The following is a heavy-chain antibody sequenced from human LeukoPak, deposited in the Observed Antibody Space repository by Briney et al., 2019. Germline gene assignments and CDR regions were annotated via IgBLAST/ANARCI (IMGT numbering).Heavy chain of an antibody. CDR2: IHYNGST. Sequence: PSETLSLTCTVSGGSMNTYFWSWIRQPPGKGLEWIGHIHYNGSTTYNPSLNSRVTISVDVSKNQFYLKLSSVTAADTAVYYCARHKTGGTYPLDYWGQGTLVTVSS. V-gene: IGHV4-59*08. D-gene: IGHD1-26*01. CDR3: ARHKTGGTYPLDY. CDR1: GGSMNTYF. J-gene: IGHJ4*02.